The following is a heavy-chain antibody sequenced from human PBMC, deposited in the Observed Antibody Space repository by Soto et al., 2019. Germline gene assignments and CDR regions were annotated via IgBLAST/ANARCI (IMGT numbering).Heavy chain of an antibody. J-gene: IGHJ5*02. Sequence: EVQLLESGGGLVQPGGSLRLSCAASGFTFSSYAMSWVRQAPGKGLEWVSAISGSGGSTYYADSVKGRFTISRDNSKNTLYLQMNSLRAEDTAVYYCAKSGHSEQQLVPWRRTTAYNWFDPWGQGTLVTVSS. CDR3: AKSGHSEQQLVPWRRTTAYNWFDP. CDR1: GFTFSSYA. CDR2: ISGSGGST. D-gene: IGHD6-13*01. V-gene: IGHV3-23*01.